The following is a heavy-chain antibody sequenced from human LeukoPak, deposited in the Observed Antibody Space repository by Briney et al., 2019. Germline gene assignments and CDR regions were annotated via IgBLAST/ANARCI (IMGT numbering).Heavy chain of an antibody. Sequence: ASVKVSCKASGYTFTSYDINWVRQATGQGLEWMGWMNPNSGNTGYAQKFQGRVTITRNTSISTAYMELSSLRSENTAVYYCARGGVIIAAHDNWFDPWGQGTLVTVSS. CDR2: MNPNSGNT. CDR1: GYTFTSYD. D-gene: IGHD6-6*01. CDR3: ARGGVIIAAHDNWFDP. J-gene: IGHJ5*02. V-gene: IGHV1-8*03.